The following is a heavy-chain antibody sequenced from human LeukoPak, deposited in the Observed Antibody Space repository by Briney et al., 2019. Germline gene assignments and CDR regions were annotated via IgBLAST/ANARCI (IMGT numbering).Heavy chain of an antibody. CDR2: INPNSGGT. CDR3: ARWEESSD. J-gene: IGHJ4*02. V-gene: IGHV1-2*02. Sequence: ASVKVSCKASGYIFTGYYMHWVRQAPGQGREWKGWINPNSGGTNYAQKFQGRVTMTRDTSISTAYMELSRLRSDDTAVYYCARWEESSDWGQGTLVTVSS. CDR1: GYIFTGYY. D-gene: IGHD1-26*01.